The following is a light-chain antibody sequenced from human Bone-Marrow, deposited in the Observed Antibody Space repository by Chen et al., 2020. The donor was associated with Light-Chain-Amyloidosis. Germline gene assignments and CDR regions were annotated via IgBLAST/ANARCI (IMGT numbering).Light chain of an antibody. CDR1: DLSTKY. V-gene: IGLV3-25*03. J-gene: IGLJ2*01. CDR3: QSADSSGTYEVI. CDR2: RDT. Sequence: SYELTHPPSVSVSPGQTSRITFSGDDLSTKYAYWYQQKPGQAPVLVIHRDTERPSGISERFSGSSSGTTATLTISGVQAEDEADYHCQSADSSGTYEVIFGGGTKLTVL.